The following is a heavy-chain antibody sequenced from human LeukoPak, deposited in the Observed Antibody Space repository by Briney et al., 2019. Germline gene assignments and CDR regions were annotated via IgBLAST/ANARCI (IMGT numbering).Heavy chain of an antibody. V-gene: IGHV3-66*01. J-gene: IGHJ3*02. CDR1: GFTVSNNY. CDR2: IYSGGST. Sequence: GSLRLSCAASGFTVSNNYMSWVRQAPGKGLEWVSVIYSGGSTYYADSVKGRFTISRDNTKNSLYLQMNSLRAEDTAVYYCAREGTAREDDAFDIWGQGTMVTVSS. CDR3: AREGTAREDDAFDI. D-gene: IGHD2-21*02.